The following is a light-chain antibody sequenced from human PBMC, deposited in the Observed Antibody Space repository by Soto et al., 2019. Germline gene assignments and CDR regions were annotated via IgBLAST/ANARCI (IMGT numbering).Light chain of an antibody. V-gene: IGKV1-39*01. J-gene: IGKJ2*01. CDR2: AAS. Sequence: DIPMTQSPSSLSASVGDRVTITCRASQSISSYLNWYQQKPGKAPKLLIYAASSLQSGVPSRFSGSGSGTDFTLTISSLRPEFFAAYYCQQSYSTPPTLGQGTKLEIK. CDR1: QSISSY. CDR3: QQSYSTPPT.